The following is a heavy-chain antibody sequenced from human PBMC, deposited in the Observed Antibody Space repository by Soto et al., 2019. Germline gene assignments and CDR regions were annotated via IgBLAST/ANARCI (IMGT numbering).Heavy chain of an antibody. CDR2: IYYSGST. J-gene: IGHJ3*01. CDR1: GVSINNGNDY. D-gene: IGHD3-10*01. V-gene: IGHV4-61*01. Sequence: SETLSLTCTVSGVSINNGNDYWTWIRQHPGKGLEWIGYIYYSGSTNYNPSLKSRVTISVDTSKNQFSLKLSSVTAADTAVYYCARVWGGAFDFWGQGTMVTVSS. CDR3: ARVWGGAFDF.